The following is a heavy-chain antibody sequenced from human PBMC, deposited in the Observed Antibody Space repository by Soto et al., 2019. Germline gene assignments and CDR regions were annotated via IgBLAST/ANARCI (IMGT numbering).Heavy chain of an antibody. V-gene: IGHV4-31*03. CDR3: ARGGNCSGGSCYPTTFDY. J-gene: IGHJ4*02. CDR2: IYYSGST. Sequence: SETLSLTCTVSGGSISSGGYYWSWIRQHPGKGLEWIGYIYYSGSTYYNPSLKSRVTISVDTSKNQFSLKLSSVTAADTAVYYCARGGNCSGGSCYPTTFDYWGQGTLVTVSS. CDR1: GGSISSGGYY. D-gene: IGHD2-15*01.